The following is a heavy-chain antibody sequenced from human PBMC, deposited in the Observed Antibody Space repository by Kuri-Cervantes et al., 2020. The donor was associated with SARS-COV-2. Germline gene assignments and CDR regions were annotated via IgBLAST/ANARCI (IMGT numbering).Heavy chain of an antibody. Sequence: SSVPVSCQASGGTFSSYAISWVRQARGQGLEWMGGIIPILGTANYAQKFQGRVTHTTYESTSTACMELGSLRSEDTAVYYCARVKDSRSSCFDDWGQGTLVTVSS. CDR3: ARVKDSRSSCFDD. V-gene: IGHV1-69*05. D-gene: IGHD6-6*01. CDR1: GGTFSSYA. CDR2: IIPILGTA. J-gene: IGHJ4*02.